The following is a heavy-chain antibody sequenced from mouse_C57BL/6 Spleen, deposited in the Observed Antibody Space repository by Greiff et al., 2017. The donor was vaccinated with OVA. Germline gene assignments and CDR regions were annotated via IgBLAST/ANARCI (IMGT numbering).Heavy chain of an antibody. Sequence: EVQVVESGAELVGPGASVKLSCTASGFNIKDDYMHWVKQRPEQGLEWIGWIDPENGDTEYASKFQGKATITADTSSNTAYLQLSSLTSEDTAVYYCTGGNYLYYFDYWGQGTTLTVSS. CDR1: GFNIKDDY. CDR2: IDPENGDT. D-gene: IGHD2-1*01. CDR3: TGGNYLYYFDY. J-gene: IGHJ2*01. V-gene: IGHV14-4*01.